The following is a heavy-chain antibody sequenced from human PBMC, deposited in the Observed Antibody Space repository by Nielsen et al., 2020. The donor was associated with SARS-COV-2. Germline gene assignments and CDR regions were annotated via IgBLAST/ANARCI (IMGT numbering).Heavy chain of an antibody. CDR2: INAGNGNT. Sequence: ASVKVSCKASGYTFTSYAMHWVRQAPGQRLEWMGWINAGNGNTNYAQKLQGRVTMTTDTSTSTAYMELRSLRSDDTAVYYCARVEVFGYDFWSGPSAFDIWGQGTMVTVSS. CDR1: GYTFTSYA. J-gene: IGHJ3*02. V-gene: IGHV1-3*01. CDR3: ARVEVFGYDFWSGPSAFDI. D-gene: IGHD3-3*01.